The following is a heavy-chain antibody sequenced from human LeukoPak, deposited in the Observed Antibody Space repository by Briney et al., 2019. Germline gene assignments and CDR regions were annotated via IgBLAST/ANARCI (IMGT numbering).Heavy chain of an antibody. CDR1: GFTFDDYA. CDR3: AKDRGYDILTGENDY. Sequence: PGESLRLSCAASGFTFDDYAMHWVRQAPGKGLEWVSLISGDGGSTYYADSVKGRFTISRDNSKNSLYLQMNSLRTEDTALYYCAKDRGYDILTGENDYWGQGTLVTVSS. V-gene: IGHV3-43*02. CDR2: ISGDGGST. D-gene: IGHD3-9*01. J-gene: IGHJ4*02.